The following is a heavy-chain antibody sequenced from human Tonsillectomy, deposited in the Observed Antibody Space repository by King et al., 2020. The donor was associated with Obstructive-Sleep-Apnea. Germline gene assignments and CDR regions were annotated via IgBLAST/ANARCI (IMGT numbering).Heavy chain of an antibody. CDR1: GGSISSYY. D-gene: IGHD3-10*01. CDR2: IYYSGST. V-gene: IGHV4-59*08. J-gene: IGHJ5*02. CDR3: ARQPHQLLWFGELLSWFDP. Sequence: VQLQESGPGLVKPSETLSLTCTVSGGSISSYYWSWIRQSPGKGLEWIGYIYYSGSTNYNPSLKSRVTMSVDTSKNQFSLKLNSVTAADTAVYYCARQPHQLLWFGELLSWFDPWGQGTLVTVSS.